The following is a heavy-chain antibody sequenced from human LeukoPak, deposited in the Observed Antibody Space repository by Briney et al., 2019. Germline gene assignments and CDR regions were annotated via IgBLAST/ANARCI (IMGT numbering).Heavy chain of an antibody. D-gene: IGHD3-3*01. V-gene: IGHV1-69*06. CDR1: GATFSNNA. J-gene: IGHJ6*02. CDR3: ARGLFGVILIGQKPFYPMDV. CDR2: VIPMLGTT. Sequence: SVKVSCKTSGATFSNNAFSWVRQAPGQGLEWVGGVIPMLGTTNYAQKFQGRVTITADRSTVTVSMELNSLKSEDTAVYYCARGLFGVILIGQKPFYPMDVWGQGTTVIVSS.